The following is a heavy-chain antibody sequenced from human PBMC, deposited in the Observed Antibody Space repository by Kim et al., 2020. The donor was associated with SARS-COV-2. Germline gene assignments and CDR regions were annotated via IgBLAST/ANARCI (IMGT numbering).Heavy chain of an antibody. V-gene: IGHV3-43*02. Sequence: GGSLRLSCAASGFTFDDYAMHWVRQAPGKGLEWVSLISGDGGSTYYADSVKGRFTISRDNSKNSLYLQMNSLRTEDTALYYCAKDRPHYDYVWGPHHGELWFDPWGQGTLVTVSS. CDR2: ISGDGGST. D-gene: IGHD3-16*01. J-gene: IGHJ5*02. CDR1: GFTFDDYA. CDR3: AKDRPHYDYVWGPHHGELWFDP.